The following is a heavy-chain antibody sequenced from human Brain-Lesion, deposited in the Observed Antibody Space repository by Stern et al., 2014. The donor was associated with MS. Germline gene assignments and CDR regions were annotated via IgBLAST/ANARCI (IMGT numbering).Heavy chain of an antibody. CDR1: GGSISSGGYY. Sequence: VQLVESGPGLVKPSQTLSLSCTVSGGSISSGGYYWSWIRQPAGKGLEWVGRIFNNGSTSYNPSLKSRVPNSKNTSKNQFSLRLNPMTAADTAVYYCARGRVVPGFQYYATDVWGQGTTVIVSS. V-gene: IGHV4-61*02. CDR2: IFNNGST. D-gene: IGHD2-2*01. J-gene: IGHJ6*02. CDR3: ARGRVVPGFQYYATDV.